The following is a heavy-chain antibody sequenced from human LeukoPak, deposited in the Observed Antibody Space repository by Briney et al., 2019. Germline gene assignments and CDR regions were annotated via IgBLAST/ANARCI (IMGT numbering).Heavy chain of an antibody. D-gene: IGHD3-10*01. Sequence: GGSLRLSCAASGFTFSSYWMTWVRRAPGKGLELVANIKEDGSEKYYVDSVKGRFTISRDNAKNSLYLQMNSLRAEDTAVYYCARDLRGYYGSGSLIRRGYYYYMDVWGKGTTVTISS. CDR2: IKEDGSEK. J-gene: IGHJ6*03. V-gene: IGHV3-7*01. CDR1: GFTFSSYW. CDR3: ARDLRGYYGSGSLIRRGYYYYMDV.